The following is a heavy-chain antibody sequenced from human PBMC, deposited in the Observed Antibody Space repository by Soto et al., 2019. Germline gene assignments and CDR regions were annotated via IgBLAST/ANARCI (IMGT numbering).Heavy chain of an antibody. Sequence: GWSLRLSCAASGFTFSSYSMNWVRQAPGKGLEWVSSISSSSSYIYYADSVKGRFAISRDNAKNSLYLQMNSLRAEDTAVYYCERDTGIAAAGTLGYWGQGTLVIVSS. CDR1: GFTFSSYS. CDR2: ISSSSSYI. CDR3: ERDTGIAAAGTLGY. J-gene: IGHJ4*02. V-gene: IGHV3-21*01. D-gene: IGHD6-13*01.